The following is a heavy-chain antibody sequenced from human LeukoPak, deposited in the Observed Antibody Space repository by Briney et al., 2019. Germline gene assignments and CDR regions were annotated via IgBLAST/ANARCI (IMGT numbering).Heavy chain of an antibody. D-gene: IGHD6-19*01. Sequence: GGSLRLSCAASGFTFSNYAMNWVRQVPGKGLEWVSYISSSSATIYYTDSVKGRLTISRDNAKNSLYLQMSSLRDEDTAVYYCARLSSAWYDDYWGQGTLVTVSS. CDR2: ISSSSATI. J-gene: IGHJ4*02. CDR1: GFTFSNYA. V-gene: IGHV3-48*02. CDR3: ARLSSAWYDDY.